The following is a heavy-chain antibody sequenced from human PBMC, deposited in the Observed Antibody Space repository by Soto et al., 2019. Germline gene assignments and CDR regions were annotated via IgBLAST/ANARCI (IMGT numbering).Heavy chain of an antibody. Sequence: PRESLKISCKGSGYSFTSYWIGWVRQMPGKGLEWMGIIYPGDSDTRYSPSFQGQVTISADKSISTAYLQWSSLKASDTAMYYCARHVLPGYYDFWRIGGDYYGMDVWGQGTTVTVSS. CDR1: GYSFTSYW. CDR3: ARHVLPGYYDFWRIGGDYYGMDV. D-gene: IGHD3-3*01. J-gene: IGHJ6*02. V-gene: IGHV5-51*01. CDR2: IYPGDSDT.